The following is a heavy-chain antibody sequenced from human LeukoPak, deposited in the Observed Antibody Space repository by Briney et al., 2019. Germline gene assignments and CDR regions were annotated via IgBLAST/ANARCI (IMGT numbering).Heavy chain of an antibody. CDR3: ARPMVRGVRSDAFDI. CDR1: GGSISSYY. J-gene: IGHJ3*02. CDR2: IYYSGST. Sequence: PSETLSLTCTVSGGSISSYYWSWIRQPPGKGLEWIGYIYYSGSTNYNPSLKSRVTISVDTSKNQFSLKLSSVTAADTAVYYCARPMVRGVRSDAFDISGQGTMVTVSS. V-gene: IGHV4-59*08. D-gene: IGHD3-10*01.